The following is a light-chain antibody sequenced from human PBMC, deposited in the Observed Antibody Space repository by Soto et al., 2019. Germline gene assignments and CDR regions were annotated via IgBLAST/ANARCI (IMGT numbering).Light chain of an antibody. V-gene: IGLV2-14*01. CDR3: TSFTSSSTQV. J-gene: IGLJ1*01. CDR1: SGDVDAFDY. CDR2: EVS. Sequence: QSVLTQPASGSGSPWQAITISCTGTSGDVDAFDYVSWYQQHPGKAPKLMIFEVSDRPSGVSDRFSGSKSGSTASPTISGLQAEDEADYFCTSFTSSSTQVFGTGTKVTV.